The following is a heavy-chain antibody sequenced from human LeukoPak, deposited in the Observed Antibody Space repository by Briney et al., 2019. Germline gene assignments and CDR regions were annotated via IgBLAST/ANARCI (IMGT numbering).Heavy chain of an antibody. D-gene: IGHD3-10*01. CDR3: ARDGVTMVRGNYYYYMDV. J-gene: IGHJ6*03. Sequence: ASVKXXCKASGYTFTCYYMHWVRQAPGQGLEWMGWINPNSGGTNYAQKFQGRVTMTRDTSISTAYMELSRLRSDDTAMYYCARDGVTMVRGNYYYYMDVWGKGTTVTVSS. CDR2: INPNSGGT. CDR1: GYTFTCYY. V-gene: IGHV1-2*02.